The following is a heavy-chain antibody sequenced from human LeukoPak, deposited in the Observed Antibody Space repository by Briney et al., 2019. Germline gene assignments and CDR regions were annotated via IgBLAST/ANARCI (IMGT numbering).Heavy chain of an antibody. J-gene: IGHJ3*02. D-gene: IGHD3-22*01. CDR3: ARDYYDSSGYYHDAFDI. V-gene: IGHV1-46*01. Sequence: ASVKVSCKASGYTFTSYYMHWVRQAPGQGLEWMGIINPSGGSTSYAQKFQGRVTMTRDTSISTACMELSRLRSDDTAVYYCARDYYDSSGYYHDAFDIWGQGTMVTVSS. CDR2: INPSGGST. CDR1: GYTFTSYY.